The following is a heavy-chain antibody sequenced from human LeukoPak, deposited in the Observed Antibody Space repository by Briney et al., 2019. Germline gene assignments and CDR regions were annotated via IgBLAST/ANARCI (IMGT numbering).Heavy chain of an antibody. CDR2: IRCDGSNK. D-gene: IGHD6-13*01. CDR3: AKSQSQTGSSWSFDY. CDR1: GFTFSSYG. Sequence: PGGSLRLSCAASGFTFSSYGMHWVRQAPGKGLEWVAFIRCDGSNKYYADSVKGRFTISRDNSKNTLYLQMNSLRAEDTAVYYCAKSQSQTGSSWSFDYWGQGTLVTVSS. J-gene: IGHJ4*02. V-gene: IGHV3-30*02.